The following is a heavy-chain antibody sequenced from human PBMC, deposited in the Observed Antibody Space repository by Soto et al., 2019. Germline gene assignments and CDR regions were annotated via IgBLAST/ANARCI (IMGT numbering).Heavy chain of an antibody. CDR1: GGTFSSYA. Sequence: QVQLVQSGAEVKKPGSSVKVSCKASGGTFSSYAISWVRQAPGQGLEWMGGIIPTFGTANYAKKCQGRVTLTADESTSTADMELSSLRSEDTAVYYCARVPYCTGGSCYLDYWGQGTLVTGSS. CDR2: IIPTFGTA. V-gene: IGHV1-69*01. J-gene: IGHJ4*02. D-gene: IGHD2-15*01. CDR3: ARVPYCTGGSCYLDY.